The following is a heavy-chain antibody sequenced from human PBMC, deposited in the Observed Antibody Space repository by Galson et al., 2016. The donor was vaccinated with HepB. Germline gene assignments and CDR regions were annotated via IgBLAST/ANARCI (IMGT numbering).Heavy chain of an antibody. D-gene: IGHD1-7*01. Sequence: SETLSLTCTVSGGSISSNHWWTWVRQTPGKGLEWIASIYYIGTSYYKPSLTSRVTISVDTPKSQFSLKVRSVTAADTAVYYCARHAGTSYENYYMDVWGRGTTVAVSS. CDR2: IYYIGTS. V-gene: IGHV4-39*01. J-gene: IGHJ6*03. CDR1: GGSISSNHW. CDR3: ARHAGTSYENYYMDV.